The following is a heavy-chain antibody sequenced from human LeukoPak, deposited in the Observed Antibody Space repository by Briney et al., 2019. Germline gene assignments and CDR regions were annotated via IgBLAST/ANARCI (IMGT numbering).Heavy chain of an antibody. CDR2: MNPQSGNT. J-gene: IGHJ6*03. Sequence: ASVKVSCKASGYMFTNYDINWVRQATEQGLEWMGGMNPQSGNTGYAQKFRGRVTITRDTSITTAYMELSSLRSEDTAVYYCARGPNYSNFGSAYYYYMDVWGKGTTVTVSS. V-gene: IGHV1-8*03. D-gene: IGHD4-11*01. CDR3: ARGPNYSNFGSAYYYYMDV. CDR1: GYMFTNYD.